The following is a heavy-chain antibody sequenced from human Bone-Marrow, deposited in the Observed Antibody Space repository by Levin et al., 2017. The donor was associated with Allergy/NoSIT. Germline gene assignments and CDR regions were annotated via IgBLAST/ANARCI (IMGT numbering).Heavy chain of an antibody. V-gene: IGHV3-66*01. D-gene: IGHD5-18*01. Sequence: GESLKISCAASGFTVSSNYMSWVRQAPGKGLEWVSVIYSGGSTYYADSVKGRFTISRDNSKNTLYLQMNSLRAEDTAVYYCARGGNTAMSSWGQGTLVTVSS. CDR3: ARGGNTAMSS. J-gene: IGHJ5*02. CDR2: IYSGGST. CDR1: GFTVSSNY.